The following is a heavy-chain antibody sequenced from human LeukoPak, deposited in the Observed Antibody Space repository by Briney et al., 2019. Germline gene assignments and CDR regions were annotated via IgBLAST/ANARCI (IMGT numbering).Heavy chain of an antibody. CDR1: GYTFTNYY. Sequence: ASVKVSCKASGYTFTNYYMHWVRQAPGQGLEWMGLINPSGGSTSYAQKFQGRVTMTRDMSTSTVYLELSSLTSEDTAVYYCARGASGSYHNPPSSYWGQEPWSPSPQ. CDR2: INPSGGST. D-gene: IGHD1-26*01. CDR3: ARGASGSYHNPPSSY. J-gene: IGHJ4*01. V-gene: IGHV1-46*01.